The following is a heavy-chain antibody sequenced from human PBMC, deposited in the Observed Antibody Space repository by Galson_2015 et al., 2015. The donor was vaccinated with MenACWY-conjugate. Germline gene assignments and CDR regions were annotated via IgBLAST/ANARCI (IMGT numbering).Heavy chain of an antibody. CDR3: ARHPPGGRGMDV. V-gene: IGHV5-51*01. J-gene: IGHJ6*02. CDR2: INPVDSNI. D-gene: IGHD1-26*01. Sequence: GAEVKKPGESLTISCQGSGYSFTNYWIAWVRQMPGKGLEWVGLINPVDSNIRYSPSFQGQVTISADESISTAYLQWSSLKASDTAMYYCARHPPGGRGMDVWGRGTTVTVSS. CDR1: GYSFTNYW.